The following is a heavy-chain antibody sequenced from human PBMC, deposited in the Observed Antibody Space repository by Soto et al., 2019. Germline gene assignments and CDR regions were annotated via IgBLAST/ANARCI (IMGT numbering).Heavy chain of an antibody. D-gene: IGHD2-15*01. Sequence: SETLSLTCAVYGGSFSGYYWSWIRQPPGKGLEWIGEINHSGSTNYNPSLKSRVTISVDTSKNQFSLKLSSVTAADTAVYYCARLVVVVAATESRYYYYGMDVWGQGTTVTV. V-gene: IGHV4-34*01. CDR3: ARLVVVVAATESRYYYYGMDV. J-gene: IGHJ6*02. CDR2: INHSGST. CDR1: GGSFSGYY.